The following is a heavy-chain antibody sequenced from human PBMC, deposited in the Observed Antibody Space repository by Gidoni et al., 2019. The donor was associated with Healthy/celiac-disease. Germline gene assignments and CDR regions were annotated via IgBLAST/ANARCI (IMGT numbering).Heavy chain of an antibody. D-gene: IGHD3-22*01. Sequence: QVQLQQWGAGLLKPSETLSLTCAVYGGPFSGYYWSWIRQPLGKGLEWIGEINHSGSTNYNPSLKGRVTISVDTCKNQFSLKLSSVTAADTAVYYCARVINTMRRLNYFDYWGQGTLVTVSS. CDR1: GGPFSGYY. V-gene: IGHV4-34*01. CDR3: ARVINTMRRLNYFDY. CDR2: INHSGST. J-gene: IGHJ4*02.